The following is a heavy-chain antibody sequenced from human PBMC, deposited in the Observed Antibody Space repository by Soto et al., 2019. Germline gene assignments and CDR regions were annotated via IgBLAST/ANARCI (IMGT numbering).Heavy chain of an antibody. V-gene: IGHV4-61*01. CDR3: ARSEGATFYYYGMDV. CDR2: IYYSGST. CDR1: GGSVSSGSYY. Sequence: SETLSLTCTVSGGSVSSGSYYWSWIRQPPGKGLEWIGYIYYSGSTDYNPSLKSRVTISVDTSKNQFSLKLSSVTAADTAVYYCARSEGATFYYYGMDVWGQGTTVTVSS. D-gene: IGHD1-26*01. J-gene: IGHJ6*02.